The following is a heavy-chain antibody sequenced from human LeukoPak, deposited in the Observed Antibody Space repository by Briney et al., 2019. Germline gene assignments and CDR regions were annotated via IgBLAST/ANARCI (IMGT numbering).Heavy chain of an antibody. CDR3: ARVATYSGSFPWELDY. CDR1: GYTFIGYY. J-gene: IGHJ4*02. Sequence: ASLKVSCKASGYTFIGYYMHWVRQAPGQGLEWMGWINPNSGGTNYAQKFQGRVTMTRDTSISTAYMELSRLRSDDTAVYYCARVATYSGSFPWELDYWGQGTLVTVSS. V-gene: IGHV1-2*02. CDR2: INPNSGGT. D-gene: IGHD6-13*01.